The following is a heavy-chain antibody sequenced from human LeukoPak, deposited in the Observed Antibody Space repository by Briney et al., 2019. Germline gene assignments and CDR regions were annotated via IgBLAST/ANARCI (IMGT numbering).Heavy chain of an antibody. Sequence: GGSLRLSCAASGFTFSNHWMHWVRQAPGKGLMWVSRINTDGSTTTYADSVKGRFIISRDNAKNTLYLQMTSLRAEDTAVYFCAKSIATREDYWGQGTLVTVSS. V-gene: IGHV3-74*03. J-gene: IGHJ4*02. CDR1: GFTFSNHW. CDR2: INTDGSTT. D-gene: IGHD6-6*01. CDR3: AKSIATREDY.